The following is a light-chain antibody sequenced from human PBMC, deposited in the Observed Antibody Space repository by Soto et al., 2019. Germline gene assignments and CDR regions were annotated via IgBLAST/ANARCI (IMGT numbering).Light chain of an antibody. CDR2: ATS. Sequence: DIQMTQSPSSLLASVGDRVTITRLASQSIASYLNWYQQKTGQAPNILIHATSTLQSGVPSRFSGIRSGTDSTLTISSLQSEDFATYYCQQSYSILWTFGQGTKVGIK. CDR3: QQSYSILWT. CDR1: QSIASY. V-gene: IGKV1-39*01. J-gene: IGKJ1*01.